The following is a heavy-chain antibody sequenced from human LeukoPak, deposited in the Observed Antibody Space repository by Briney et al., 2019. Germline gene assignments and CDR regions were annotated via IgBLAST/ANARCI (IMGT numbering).Heavy chain of an antibody. CDR2: ISYDGSNK. D-gene: IGHD3-10*01. Sequence: GGSLRLSCAASGFTFSSYAMHWVRQAPGKGLEWVAVISYDGSNKYYADSVKGRFTISRDNSKNTLYLQMNSLRAEDTAVYYCAKNPLGSGRTGYNWFDPWGQGTLVTVSS. V-gene: IGHV3-30*18. CDR1: GFTFSSYA. J-gene: IGHJ5*02. CDR3: AKNPLGSGRTGYNWFDP.